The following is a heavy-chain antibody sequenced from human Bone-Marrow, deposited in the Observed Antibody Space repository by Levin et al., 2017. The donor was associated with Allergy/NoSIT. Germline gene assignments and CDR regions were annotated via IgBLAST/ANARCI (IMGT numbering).Heavy chain of an antibody. J-gene: IGHJ4*02. Sequence: ASVKVSCKASGYTFSSYVISWVRQVPGQGLEWMGWSSAYNGRTKYVQNFEDRVNMTTDRSTSTAYMELRSLGSGDTAVYYCARENYDTSGQRLHFDSWGQGTLVTVSS. CDR3: ARENYDTSGQRLHFDS. D-gene: IGHD3-22*01. CDR1: GYTFSSYV. CDR2: SSAYNGRT. V-gene: IGHV1-18*01.